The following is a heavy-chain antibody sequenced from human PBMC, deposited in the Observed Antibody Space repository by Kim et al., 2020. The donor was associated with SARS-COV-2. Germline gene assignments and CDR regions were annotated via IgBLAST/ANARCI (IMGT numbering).Heavy chain of an antibody. CDR1: GGTFSSYA. J-gene: IGHJ4*02. V-gene: IGHV1-69*13. CDR2: IIPIFGTA. CDR3: ARVFGVFDGSGSQDY. Sequence: SVKVSCKASGGTFSSYAISWVRQAPGQGLEWMGGIIPIFGTANYAQKFQGRVTITADESTSTAYMELSSLRSEDTAVYYCARVFGVFDGSGSQDYWGQGTLVTVSS. D-gene: IGHD3-10*01.